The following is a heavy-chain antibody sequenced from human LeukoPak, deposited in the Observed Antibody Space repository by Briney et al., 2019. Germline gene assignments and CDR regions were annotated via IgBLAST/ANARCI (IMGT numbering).Heavy chain of an antibody. Sequence: GASVKVSCKASGYTFTGYYMHWVRQAPGQGLEWMGWINAGNGKTKSSQSFLGRVTITRETSASTVFMELCSLRSEDTAVYYCARDTSQYFDWLEYWGQGTLVTVSS. D-gene: IGHD3-9*01. J-gene: IGHJ4*02. CDR1: GYTFTGYY. CDR3: ARDTSQYFDWLEY. V-gene: IGHV1-3*01. CDR2: INAGNGKT.